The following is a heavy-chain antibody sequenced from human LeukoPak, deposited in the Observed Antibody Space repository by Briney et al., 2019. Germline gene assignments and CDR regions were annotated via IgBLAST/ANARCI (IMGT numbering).Heavy chain of an antibody. J-gene: IGHJ4*02. Sequence: GGTLRLSCAASGFTFSNYGMSWVRQAPGKGLEWVGFIRSQIYGGTPEYAASVKGRFTISRDDSEGVAYLQMNSLKTEDTAVYYCTRDQTPYYWGQGTLVTVSS. CDR1: GFTFSNYG. CDR2: IRSQIYGGTP. V-gene: IGHV3-49*04. CDR3: TRDQTPYY.